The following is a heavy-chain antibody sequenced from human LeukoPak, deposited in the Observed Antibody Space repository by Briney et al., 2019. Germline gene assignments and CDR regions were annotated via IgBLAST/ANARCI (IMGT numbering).Heavy chain of an antibody. CDR1: GGSISSGDYY. V-gene: IGHV4-30-4*01. CDR3: ASGYCSGGSAGSCYFDY. J-gene: IGHJ4*02. Sequence: PSQTLSLTCTVSGGSISSGDYYWSWIRQPPGKGLEWIGYIYYSGSTYYNPSLKSRVTISVDTSRNQFSLKLSSVTAADTAVYYCASGYCSGGSAGSCYFDYWGQGTLVTVSS. CDR2: IYYSGST. D-gene: IGHD2-15*01.